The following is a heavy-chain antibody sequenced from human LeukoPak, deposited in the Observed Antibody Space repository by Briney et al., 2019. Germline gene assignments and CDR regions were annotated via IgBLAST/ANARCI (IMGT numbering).Heavy chain of an antibody. J-gene: IGHJ4*02. CDR1: GFTFSSYS. D-gene: IGHD2-21*02. Sequence: PGGSLRLSCAASGFTFSSYSMNWVRQAPGMGLEWVSSISSSSSYIYYADSVKGRFTISRDNAKNSLYLQMNSLRAEDTAVYYCARDLGSLHIVVVTATYDYWGQGTLVTVSS. CDR2: ISSSSSYI. V-gene: IGHV3-21*01. CDR3: ARDLGSLHIVVVTATYDY.